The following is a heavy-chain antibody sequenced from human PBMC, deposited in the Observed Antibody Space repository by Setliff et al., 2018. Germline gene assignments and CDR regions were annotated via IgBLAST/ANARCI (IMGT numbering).Heavy chain of an antibody. Sequence: LSLTCTVSGGGSINNYYWSWVRQSPGKGLEWIGFVHFGGDTNYNPSLKSRVTMSADTSNNQFSLKLTSVTAADTAVYYCARHPTGFPNWFDVGGRGTLVTVSS. D-gene: IGHD3-9*01. CDR1: GGGSINNYY. CDR2: VHFGGDT. J-gene: IGHJ5*02. CDR3: ARHPTGFPNWFDV. V-gene: IGHV4-59*08.